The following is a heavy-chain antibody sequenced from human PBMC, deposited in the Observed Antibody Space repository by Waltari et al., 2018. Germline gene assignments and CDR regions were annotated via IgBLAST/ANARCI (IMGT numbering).Heavy chain of an antibody. D-gene: IGHD5-12*01. J-gene: IGHJ4*02. Sequence: QLQLDQSGPGLVKPSETLSLTCSVSGGSISRTRLVWDWIRQPPGKGLEWIGSICSTGIVYYIPSLKNRLSLSLDMSKRHFSLYMTSVTAADTANYYCVRRSVYTTSSGGVESWGRGTLVTVSS. V-gene: IGHV4-39*02. CDR1: GGSISRTRLV. CDR2: ICSTGIV. CDR3: VRRSVYTTSSGGVES.